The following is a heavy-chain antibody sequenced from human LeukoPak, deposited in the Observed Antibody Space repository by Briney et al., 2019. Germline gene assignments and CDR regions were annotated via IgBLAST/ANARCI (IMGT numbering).Heavy chain of an antibody. V-gene: IGHV3-30*02. CDR1: GFTFSSYG. Sequence: GGSLRLSCAASGFTFSSYGMHWVRQAPGKGLEWVAFIRYDGSNKYYADSVKGRFTISRDNSKNTLYLQMNSLRAEDTAVYYCAKDNYDSSGYSLDYWGQGTLVTVSS. D-gene: IGHD3-22*01. CDR2: IRYDGSNK. CDR3: AKDNYDSSGYSLDY. J-gene: IGHJ4*02.